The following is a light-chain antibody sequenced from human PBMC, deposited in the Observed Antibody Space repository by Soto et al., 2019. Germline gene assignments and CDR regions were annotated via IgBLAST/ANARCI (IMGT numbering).Light chain of an antibody. Sequence: DIQMTQSPSSVSASVGDRVTITCRASQGISSWLGWYQQKPGQAPKLLIFAASSLQSGVPPRFSGSESGTEFTLTISSLQPEDVSTYYCPQASSFPLTFGGGTKVDIK. CDR3: PQASSFPLT. V-gene: IGKV1-12*01. J-gene: IGKJ4*01. CDR1: QGISSW. CDR2: AAS.